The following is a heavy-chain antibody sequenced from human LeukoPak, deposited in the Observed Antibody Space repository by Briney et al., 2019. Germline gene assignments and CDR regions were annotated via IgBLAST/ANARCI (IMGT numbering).Heavy chain of an antibody. V-gene: IGHV3-48*01. CDR2: ISSSSSSL. Sequence: GGSLRLSFAASGFTFISYDMNWVRQAPGKGLEWVSYISSSSSSLSYTDSVKGRFTISRDNAKNSLYLQMNSLRAEDTAVYYCARDYSSTSGKHAFDIWGQGTMVTVSS. D-gene: IGHD6-13*01. J-gene: IGHJ3*02. CDR3: ARDYSSTSGKHAFDI. CDR1: GFTFISYD.